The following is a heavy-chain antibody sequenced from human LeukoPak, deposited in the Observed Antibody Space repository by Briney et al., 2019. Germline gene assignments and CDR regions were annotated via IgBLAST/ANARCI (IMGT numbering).Heavy chain of an antibody. CDR2: TYYSGST. CDR1: GGSISNYY. D-gene: IGHD2-8*01. CDR3: ARHFPNDNAGLLDY. V-gene: IGHV4-59*08. J-gene: IGHJ4*02. Sequence: SETLSLTCTASGGSISNYYWSWIRQPPGKRLEWIGYTYYSGSTNYNPSLKSRVTISVDTSKNQFSLKLSSVTAADTAVYYCARHFPNDNAGLLDYWGQGTLVTVSS.